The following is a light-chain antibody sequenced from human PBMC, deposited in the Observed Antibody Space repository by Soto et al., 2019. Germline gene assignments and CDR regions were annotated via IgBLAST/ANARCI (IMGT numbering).Light chain of an antibody. CDR2: GAS. CDR1: QNINTK. CDR3: QQYNTWPPLT. J-gene: IGKJ4*01. V-gene: IGKV3-15*01. Sequence: EIVMTQSPVTLSVSPGDRATLSCRASQNINTKLAWYQQMPGQAPRLLIHGASTRATGIPARFSGSGSGTEFTLTIISLQSEDFAVYYCQQYNTWPPLTFGGGTKVEIK.